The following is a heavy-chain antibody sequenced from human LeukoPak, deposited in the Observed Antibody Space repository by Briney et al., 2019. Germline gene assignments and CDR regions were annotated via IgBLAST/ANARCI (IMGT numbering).Heavy chain of an antibody. CDR2: IYYSGST. V-gene: IGHV4-39*01. CDR1: GGSISSSSYY. CDR3: ASQDIAAAGTGAFDI. J-gene: IGHJ3*02. Sequence: PSETLSLTCTVSGGSISSSSYYWGWIRQPPGKGLEWIGSIYYSGSTYYNPSLKSRVTISVDTSKNQFSLKLSSVTAADTAVYYCASQDIAAAGTGAFDIWGQRTMVTVSS. D-gene: IGHD6-13*01.